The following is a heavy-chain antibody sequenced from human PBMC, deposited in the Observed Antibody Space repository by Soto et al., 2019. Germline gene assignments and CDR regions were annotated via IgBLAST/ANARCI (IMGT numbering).Heavy chain of an antibody. CDR3: ARDSGAALYGEDALDI. J-gene: IGHJ3*02. CDR2: VSTSIRST. V-gene: IGHV1-18*04. CDR1: GYSFSGYD. Sequence: QGKLVQSGPEVKKPGASVKVSCTASGYSFSGYDITWVRQAPGQGLEWLGWVSTSIRSTMSAEKLQGRLTMTTDTSTTTVYMELRGLTSDDTAVYYCARDSGAALYGEDALDICAKGQWSASLQ. D-gene: IGHD3-10*01.